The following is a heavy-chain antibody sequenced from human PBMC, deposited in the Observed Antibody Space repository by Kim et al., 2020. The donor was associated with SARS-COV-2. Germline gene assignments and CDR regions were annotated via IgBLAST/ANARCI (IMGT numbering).Heavy chain of an antibody. Sequence: SETLSLTCTVSGGSISSSSYYWGWIRQPPGKGLEWIGSIYYSGSTYYNPSLKSRVTISVDTSKNQFSLKLSSVTAADTAVYYCARWAIVGAIGDWGQGTLVTVSS. V-gene: IGHV4-39*01. CDR1: GGSISSSSYY. CDR2: IYYSGST. CDR3: ARWAIVGAIGD. D-gene: IGHD1-26*01. J-gene: IGHJ4*02.